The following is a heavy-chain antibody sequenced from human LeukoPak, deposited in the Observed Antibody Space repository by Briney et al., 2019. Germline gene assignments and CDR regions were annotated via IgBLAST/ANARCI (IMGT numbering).Heavy chain of an antibody. J-gene: IGHJ4*02. CDR3: AKYSRSLDY. V-gene: IGHV3-23*01. CDR1: GFTFSNYA. Sequence: GGSLRHSCAASGFTFSNYAMSWVRQTPGKGLERVSAISDSGGRTFYADSVKGRFTISRDNSKNTLSLQMNSLRGEDTAVYFCAKYSRSLDYWGQGTLVTVSS. CDR2: ISDSGGRT. D-gene: IGHD2-21*01.